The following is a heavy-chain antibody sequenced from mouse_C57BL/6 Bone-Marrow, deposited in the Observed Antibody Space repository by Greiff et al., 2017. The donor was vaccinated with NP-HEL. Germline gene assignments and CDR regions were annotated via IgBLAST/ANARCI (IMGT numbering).Heavy chain of an antibody. CDR3: ARFITTVGDY. J-gene: IGHJ2*01. Sequence: VQRVESGAELARPGASVKLSCKASGYTFTSYGISWVKQRTGQGLEWIGEIYPRSGNTYYNEKFKGKATLTADKSSSTAYMELRSLTSEDSAVYFCARFITTVGDYWGQGTTLTVSS. CDR1: GYTFTSYG. D-gene: IGHD1-1*01. V-gene: IGHV1-81*01. CDR2: IYPRSGNT.